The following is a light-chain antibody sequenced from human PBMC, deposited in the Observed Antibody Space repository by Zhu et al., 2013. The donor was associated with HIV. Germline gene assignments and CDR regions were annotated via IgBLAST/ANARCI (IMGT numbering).Light chain of an antibody. V-gene: IGLV2-11*01. CDR2: DVS. J-gene: IGLJ1*01. Sequence: QSALTQPRSVSGSPGQSVTISCTGTSSDVGGYNYVSWYQQHPGKAPKLMIYDVSKRPSGVPDRFSGSKSGNTASLTISGLQAEDEADYYCCSYADSYPPYVFGTGTKVTVL. CDR3: CSYADSYPPYV. CDR1: SSDVGGYNY.